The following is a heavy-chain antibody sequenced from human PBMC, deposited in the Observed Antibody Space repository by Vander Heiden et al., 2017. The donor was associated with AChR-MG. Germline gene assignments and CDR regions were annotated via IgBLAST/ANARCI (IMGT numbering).Heavy chain of an antibody. D-gene: IGHD6-13*01. CDR2: ISGSGGST. CDR1: GFTFSSYA. J-gene: IGHJ4*02. CDR3: AKYYSSSWYFGYFDY. V-gene: IGHV3-23*01. Sequence: EVQLLESGGGLVQPGGSLRLPCAASGFTFSSYARSWVRPAPGKGLEWVSAISGSGGSTYYADSVKGRFTISRDNSKNTLYLQMNSLRAEDKAVYYCAKYYSSSWYFGYFDYWGQGTLVTVSS.